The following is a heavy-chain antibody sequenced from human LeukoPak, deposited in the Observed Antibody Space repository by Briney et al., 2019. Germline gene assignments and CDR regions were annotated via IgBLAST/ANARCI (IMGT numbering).Heavy chain of an antibody. J-gene: IGHJ5*02. CDR2: ISSSSSYI. D-gene: IGHD5-18*01. V-gene: IGHV3-21*01. CDR1: GFTFSSYS. Sequence: GGSLRLSCAASGFTFSSYSMNWVRQAPGKGLEWVSSISSSSSYIYYADSVKGRFTISRDNAKNSLYLQMNSLRAEDTAVYYCAKDRAASYGPSGFDPWGQGTLVTVSS. CDR3: AKDRAASYGPSGFDP.